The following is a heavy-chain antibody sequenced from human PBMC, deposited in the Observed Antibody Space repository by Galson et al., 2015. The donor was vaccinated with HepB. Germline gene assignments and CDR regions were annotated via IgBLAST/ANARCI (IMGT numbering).Heavy chain of an antibody. CDR3: AKALGSTWNFDY. CDR1: GFTFSSYA. V-gene: IGHV3-23*01. J-gene: IGHJ4*02. CDR2: IGGSGGST. D-gene: IGHD6-13*01. Sequence: SLRLSCAASGFTFSSYAMSWVRQAPGKGLEWVSAIGGSGGSTYYADSVKGRFTISRDNSKNTVYLQMNSLRAEDTAVYYCAKALGSTWNFDYWGQGTLVTVSS.